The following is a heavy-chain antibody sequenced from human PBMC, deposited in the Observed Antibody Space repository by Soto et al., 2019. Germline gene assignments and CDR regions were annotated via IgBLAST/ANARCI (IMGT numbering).Heavy chain of an antibody. J-gene: IGHJ6*02. CDR2: IYYSGST. Sequence: ASETLSFTCTVSGGSVSSGSYYWSWIRQPPGKGLEWIGYIYYSGSTNYIPSLKSRVTISVDTSKNQFSLKLSSVTAADTAVYYCAGEGYGRYYYYCYAMDVWGQGTTVTVSS. CDR1: GGSVSSGSYY. D-gene: IGHD5-18*01. CDR3: AGEGYGRYYYYCYAMDV. V-gene: IGHV4-61*01.